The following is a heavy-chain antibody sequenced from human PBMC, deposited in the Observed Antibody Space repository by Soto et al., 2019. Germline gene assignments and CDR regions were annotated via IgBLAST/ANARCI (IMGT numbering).Heavy chain of an antibody. CDR2: IWYEGSNK. V-gene: IGHV3-33*06. D-gene: IGHD2-2*01. CDR1: GFTFSSHA. J-gene: IGHJ4*02. Sequence: WGSLRLPCAASGFTFSSHAMSRVRQAPGKGLEWVAGIWYEGSNKYYADSVKGRFTISRDNSKTTLYLQTNSLRAEDTAVHYSAKVGPANTFEYWGQGTQVTV. CDR3: AKVGPANTFEY.